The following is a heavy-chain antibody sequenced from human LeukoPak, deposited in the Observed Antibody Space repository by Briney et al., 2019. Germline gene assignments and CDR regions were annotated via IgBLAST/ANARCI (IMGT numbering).Heavy chain of an antibody. Sequence: PSETLSLTCTVSGGSISSGGYYWSWIRQHPGKGLEWIGYIYYSGSTYYNPSLKSRVTISVDTSKNQFSLKLSSVTAADTAVYYCSRVHTIFGVVIIHPSGAFDIWGQGTMVTVSS. D-gene: IGHD3-3*01. CDR1: GGSISSGGYY. CDR2: IYYSGST. CDR3: SRVHTIFGVVIIHPSGAFDI. V-gene: IGHV4-31*03. J-gene: IGHJ3*02.